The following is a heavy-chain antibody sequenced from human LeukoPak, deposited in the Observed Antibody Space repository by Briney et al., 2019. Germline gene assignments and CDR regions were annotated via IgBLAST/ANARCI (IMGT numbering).Heavy chain of an antibody. CDR2: ISSSRNYI. V-gene: IGHV3-21*01. D-gene: IGHD3-10*01. J-gene: IGHJ5*02. Sequence: GGSLRLSCAACGFTFRSYSMNWVRQAPGKGREGVSSISSSRNYIYYADSVKGRFTISRDNAKNSLYLQMNSLRAEDTAVYYCARGLVRGVIPTPWFDPWGQGTLVTVSS. CDR1: GFTFRSYS. CDR3: ARGLVRGVIPTPWFDP.